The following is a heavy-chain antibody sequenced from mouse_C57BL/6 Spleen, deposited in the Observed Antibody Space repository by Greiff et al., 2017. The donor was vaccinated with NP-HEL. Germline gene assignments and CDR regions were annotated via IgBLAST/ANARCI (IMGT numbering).Heavy chain of an antibody. CDR1: GYTFTDYY. Sequence: VQLQQSGPVLVKPGASVKMSCKASGYTFTDYYMNWVKQSHGKSLEWIGVINPYNGGTSYNQKFKGKATLTVDKSSSTAYMELNSLTSEDSAVYYCARRGTVVATDYSMDYWGQGTSVTVSS. CDR2: INPYNGGT. V-gene: IGHV1-19*01. CDR3: ARRGTVVATDYSMDY. J-gene: IGHJ4*01. D-gene: IGHD1-1*01.